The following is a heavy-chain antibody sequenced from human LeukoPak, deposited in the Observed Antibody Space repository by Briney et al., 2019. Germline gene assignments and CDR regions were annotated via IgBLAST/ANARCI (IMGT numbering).Heavy chain of an antibody. V-gene: IGHV3-30*04. J-gene: IGHJ5*02. D-gene: IGHD2-8*01. CDR3: AKVGTSSLRDWFDP. CDR2: ISYDGSNK. CDR1: GFTFSSHA. Sequence: GGSLRLSCAASGFTFSSHAINWVRQAPGKGLEWLAVISYDGSNKYYVDSVKGRFTISRDNSKNTLYLQMNSLRAEDTAVYYCAKVGTSSLRDWFDPWGQGTLVTVSS.